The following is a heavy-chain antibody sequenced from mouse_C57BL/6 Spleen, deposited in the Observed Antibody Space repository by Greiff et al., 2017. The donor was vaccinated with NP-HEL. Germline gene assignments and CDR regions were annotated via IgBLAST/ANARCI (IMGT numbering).Heavy chain of an antibody. CDR2: IDPSDSYT. CDR3: ARSYYYSNWYFDV. J-gene: IGHJ1*03. CDR1: GYTFTSYW. V-gene: IGHV1-69*01. Sequence: QVQLQQPGAELVMPGASMKLSCKASGYTFTSYWMHWVKQRPGQGLEWIGEIDPSDSYTNYNQKFKGKSTLTVDKSSSTAYMQLSSLTSEDSAVYYCARSYYYSNWYFDVWGTGTTVTVSS. D-gene: IGHD2-5*01.